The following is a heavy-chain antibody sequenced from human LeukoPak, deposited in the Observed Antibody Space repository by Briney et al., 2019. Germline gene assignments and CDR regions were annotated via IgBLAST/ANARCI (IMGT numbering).Heavy chain of an antibody. CDR1: RFTFNTYA. CDR3: AKDGLVWLGELN. Sequence: SGGPLRLSCAASRFTFNTYAMSWVRQAPGKGLEWVSAISGSGGSTYYADSVKGRFTISRDNSKNTLYLQMNSLRAEDTAVYYCAKDGLVWLGELNWGQGTLVTVSS. V-gene: IGHV3-23*01. CDR2: ISGSGGST. J-gene: IGHJ4*02. D-gene: IGHD3-10*01.